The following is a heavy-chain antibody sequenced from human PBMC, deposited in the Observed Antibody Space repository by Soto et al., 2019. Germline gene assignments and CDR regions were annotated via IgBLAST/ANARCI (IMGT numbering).Heavy chain of an antibody. CDR3: AKDGYSWNYFYYFDY. J-gene: IGHJ4*01. V-gene: IGHV3-23*01. CDR2: ISDSGGST. D-gene: IGHD1-7*01. Sequence: GGSLRLSCAASGFTFVSYAMTWVRQAPGKRLEWVSTISDSGGSTYYADSVKGRFTISRDNSKKTLYLQMSSLRAEDTAVYYCAKDGYSWNYFYYFDYWGHGTPVTVSS. CDR1: GFTFVSYA.